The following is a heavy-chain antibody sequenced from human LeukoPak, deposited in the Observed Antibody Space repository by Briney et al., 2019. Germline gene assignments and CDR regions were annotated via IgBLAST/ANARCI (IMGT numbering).Heavy chain of an antibody. Sequence: ASVTVSFTVSGYTLTELSMHWMRHAPGKGLEWMGGFDPEDGETIYAQKLQGRVTMTEETSTATADMELSSLRSEDTAVYYCAIIVATRLPYYFDYWGQGPLVTVSS. CDR2: FDPEDGET. J-gene: IGHJ4*02. CDR1: GYTLTELS. V-gene: IGHV1-24*01. CDR3: AIIVATRLPYYFDY. D-gene: IGHD5-12*01.